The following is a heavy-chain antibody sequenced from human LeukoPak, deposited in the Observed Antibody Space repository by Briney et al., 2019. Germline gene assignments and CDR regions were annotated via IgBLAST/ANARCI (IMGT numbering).Heavy chain of an antibody. Sequence: GASVNVSCKASGYTFTSYGNNWVRQAPRQGPEGMGGSSPYNGGTRYTQKFSGRVTMTTDTSTTTAYMELTSLESDDSAVYYCAREWRDCDGGCVTGHFDFWGQGTRVTVSS. CDR1: GYTFTSYG. CDR3: AREWRDCDGGCVTGHFDF. J-gene: IGHJ4*02. CDR2: SSPYNGGT. V-gene: IGHV1-18*01. D-gene: IGHD2-21*01.